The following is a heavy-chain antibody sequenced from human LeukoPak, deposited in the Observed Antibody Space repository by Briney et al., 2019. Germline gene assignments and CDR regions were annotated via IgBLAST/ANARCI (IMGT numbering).Heavy chain of an antibody. J-gene: IGHJ5*02. Sequence: GESLKISCMVSGVGFDNYWIGWVRHMSGEGLQWVSIIHPSSSATHYSPSFQGRVSISADKALTTAYLQWNSLRTSDTAIYFCARRAHLAQLSVDWFGPWGQGSLVTVSS. V-gene: IGHV5-51*01. CDR3: ARRAHLAQLSVDWFGP. CDR1: GVGFDNYW. D-gene: IGHD3-10*01. CDR2: IHPSSSAT.